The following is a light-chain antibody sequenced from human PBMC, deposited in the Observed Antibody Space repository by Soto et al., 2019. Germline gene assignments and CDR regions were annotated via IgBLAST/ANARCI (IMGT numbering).Light chain of an antibody. CDR3: HQYVSSPPAWA. CDR1: QSISNSY. J-gene: IGKJ1*01. CDR2: ATS. Sequence: EIVLTQSPGTLSLSPGERATLSCKTSQSISNSYLAWSQQKPGQAPRLLISATSSRATGVPDRFSGSGSGTDFTLSNSRLEPEDSAVYYCHQYVSSPPAWAFGQGTKVEIK. V-gene: IGKV3-20*01.